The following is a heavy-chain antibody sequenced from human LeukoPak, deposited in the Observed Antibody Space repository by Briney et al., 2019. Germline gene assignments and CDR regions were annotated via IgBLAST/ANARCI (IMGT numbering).Heavy chain of an antibody. D-gene: IGHD3-22*01. CDR3: AREYYYDSSGYYYVRRDAFDI. J-gene: IGHJ3*02. Sequence: ASVKVSCMASGYTFTSYYMHWVRQAPGQGLEWMGIINPSGGSTSYAQKFQGRVTMTRDTSTSTVYMELSSLRSEDTAVYYCAREYYYDSSGYYYVRRDAFDIWGQGTMVTVSS. V-gene: IGHV1-46*01. CDR1: GYTFTSYY. CDR2: INPSGGST.